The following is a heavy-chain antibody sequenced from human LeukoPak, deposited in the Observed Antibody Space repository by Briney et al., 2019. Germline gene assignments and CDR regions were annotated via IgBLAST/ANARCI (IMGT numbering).Heavy chain of an antibody. CDR2: MYYSGST. V-gene: IGHV4-39*01. CDR3: ARSPITIFGVVIRRGYYFDY. D-gene: IGHD3-3*01. J-gene: IGHJ4*02. CDR1: SGSISSSNYY. Sequence: SETLSLTCTVSSGSISSSNYYWGWIRQPPGKGLEYIGSMYYSGSTYYNPSLKSRVTISVDTSKDQFSVKLSSVTAADTAVYYCARSPITIFGVVIRRGYYFDYWGQGTLVTVSS.